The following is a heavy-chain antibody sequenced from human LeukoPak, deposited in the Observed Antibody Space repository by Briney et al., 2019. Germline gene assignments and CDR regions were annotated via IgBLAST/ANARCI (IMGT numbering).Heavy chain of an antibody. V-gene: IGHV4-59*01. Sequence: SETLSLTCTVSGGSISSYYWSWIRQPPGKGLEWIGYIYYSGSTNYNPSLKSRVTISVDTSKNQFSLELSSVTAADTAVYYCARGDDSSGYYLDYWGQGTLVTVSS. CDR1: GGSISSYY. CDR2: IYYSGST. J-gene: IGHJ4*02. CDR3: ARGDDSSGYYLDY. D-gene: IGHD3-22*01.